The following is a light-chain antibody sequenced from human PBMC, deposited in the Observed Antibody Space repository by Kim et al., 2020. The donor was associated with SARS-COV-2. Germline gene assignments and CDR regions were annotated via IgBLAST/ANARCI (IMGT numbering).Light chain of an antibody. J-gene: IGKJ2*01. Sequence: EIVMTQSPAPLSVSPGERATLSCRASQSISSNLAWYQQKPGQAPRLLISGASTRATGIPARFSGSGSGTEFTLTITSLQSEDFAVYYCQQFSDWPPYTFGQGTKLEI. CDR3: QQFSDWPPYT. CDR2: GAS. CDR1: QSISSN. V-gene: IGKV3-15*01.